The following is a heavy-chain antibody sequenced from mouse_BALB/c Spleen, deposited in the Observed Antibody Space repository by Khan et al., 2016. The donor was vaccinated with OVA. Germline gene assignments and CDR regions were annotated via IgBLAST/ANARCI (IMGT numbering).Heavy chain of an antibody. Sequence: EVQLQQSGAELVKPGASVKLSCTASGFTIRDNYIHRVNERPEQGLEWFGGIVPESGNANYDPNFKSKVTITGDTSTNTASLQVSSLTSEDSAAYYCTHPSDNTRYIDVWGAGTTVTVSS. CDR3: THPSDNTRYIDV. CDR1: GFTIRDNY. CDR2: IVPESGNA. J-gene: IGHJ1*01. D-gene: IGHD6-1*01. V-gene: IGHV14-3*02.